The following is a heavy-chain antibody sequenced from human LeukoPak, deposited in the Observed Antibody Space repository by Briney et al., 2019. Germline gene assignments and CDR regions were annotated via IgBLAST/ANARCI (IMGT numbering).Heavy chain of an antibody. CDR1: GGSISSYY. CDR2: IYYSGST. D-gene: IGHD3-9*01. CDR3: ARGEDFERYYLAY. V-gene: IGHV4-59*01. J-gene: IGHJ4*02. Sequence: SETLSLTCTVSGGSISSYYWSWIRQPPGKGLEWIGYIYYSGSTNYNPSLKSRVTISVDTSKNQFSLKLASVTAADTAVYFCARGEDFERYYLAYWGQGTLVTVSS.